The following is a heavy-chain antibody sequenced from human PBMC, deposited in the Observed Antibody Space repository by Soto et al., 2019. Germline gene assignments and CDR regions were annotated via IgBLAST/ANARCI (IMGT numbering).Heavy chain of an antibody. J-gene: IGHJ4*02. CDR3: ARERGSGWTFDY. V-gene: IGHV3-7*01. Sequence: GGSLRLSCGASGFALRSHWMSWVRQAPGKGLEWVANINQDGSQKYYVDSVKGRFTISRDNVQNSLYLQMHSLRAEDTAVYYCARERGSGWTFDYWGQGTQVTVSS. D-gene: IGHD6-19*01. CDR1: GFALRSHW. CDR2: INQDGSQK.